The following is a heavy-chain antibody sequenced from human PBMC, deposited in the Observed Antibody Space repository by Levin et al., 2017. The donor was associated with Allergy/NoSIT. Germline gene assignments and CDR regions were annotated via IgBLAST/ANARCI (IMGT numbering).Heavy chain of an antibody. CDR1: GFTVSSNY. CDR2: IYSGGST. V-gene: IGHV3-53*01. Sequence: LSLTCAASGFTVSSNYMSWVRQAPGKGLEWVSVIYSGGSTYYADSVKGRFTISRDNSKNTLYLQMNSLRAEDTAVYYCASQYSGSYYGGDYYYYGMDVWGQGTTVTVSS. CDR3: ASQYSGSYYGGDYYYYGMDV. D-gene: IGHD1-26*01. J-gene: IGHJ6*02.